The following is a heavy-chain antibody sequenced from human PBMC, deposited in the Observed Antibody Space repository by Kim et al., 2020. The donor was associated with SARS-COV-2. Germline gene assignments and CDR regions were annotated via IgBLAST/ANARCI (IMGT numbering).Heavy chain of an antibody. Sequence: GGSLRLSCAASGFTVSSNYMNWVRQAPGKGLEWVSVIYSGGSTYYADSVKGRFTISRDNSKNTLYLLMNSLRAEDTAVYYRARGISIDVWGQGTMVTVSS. V-gene: IGHV3-53*01. CDR2: IYSGGST. D-gene: IGHD2-15*01. CDR1: GFTVSSNY. J-gene: IGHJ3*01. CDR3: ARGISIDV.